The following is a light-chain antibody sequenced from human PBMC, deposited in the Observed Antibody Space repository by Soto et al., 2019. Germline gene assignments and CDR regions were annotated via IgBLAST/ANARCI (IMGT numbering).Light chain of an antibody. V-gene: IGLV2-14*01. J-gene: IGLJ2*01. CDR1: RSDVGGYNY. CDR2: DVS. Sequence: QFARNQASSVSWCPGQSFAISLPGNRSDVGGYNYVYCYKQHPGKAPKLMIYDVSNRPSGVSNRFSGSKSGNTASLTISGLQAEDEADYYCSSYTSSSTVVFGGGTKVTVL. CDR3: SSYTSSSTVV.